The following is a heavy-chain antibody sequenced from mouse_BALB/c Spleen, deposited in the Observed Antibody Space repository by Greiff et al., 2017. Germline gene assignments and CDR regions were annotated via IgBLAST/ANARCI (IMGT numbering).Heavy chain of an antibody. J-gene: IGHJ4*01. D-gene: IGHD6-1*01. CDR2: IYPGDGDT. Sequence: QVQLKQSGAELVRPGSSVKISCKASGYAFSSYWMNWVKQRPGQGLEWIGQIYPGDGDTNYNGKFKGKATLTADKSSSTAYMQLSSLTSEDSAVYFCARDVPYAMDYWGQGTSVTVSS. V-gene: IGHV1-80*01. CDR3: ARDVPYAMDY. CDR1: GYAFSSYW.